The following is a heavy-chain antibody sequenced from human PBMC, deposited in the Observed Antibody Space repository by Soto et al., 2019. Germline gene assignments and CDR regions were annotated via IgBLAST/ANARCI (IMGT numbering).Heavy chain of an antibody. CDR3: AREVGNRYGYSGYDYGYYYGMDV. V-gene: IGHV3-21*04. CDR1: GFTFSSYS. J-gene: IGHJ6*02. Sequence: GGSLRLSSAASGFTFSSYSMNWIRHAPAKRLEGVSSISSSSSYIYYADSVQGRFTISRDNAKNSLYLQMNSLRSEDTAVYYCAREVGNRYGYSGYDYGYYYGMDVWGQGATVTVSS. D-gene: IGHD5-12*01. CDR2: ISSSSSYI.